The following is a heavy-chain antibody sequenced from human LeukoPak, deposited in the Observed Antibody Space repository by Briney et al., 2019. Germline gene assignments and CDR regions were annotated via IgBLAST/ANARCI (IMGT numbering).Heavy chain of an antibody. V-gene: IGHV3-64*05. CDR3: VYQMQGVVK. J-gene: IGHJ4*02. CDR2: ISGDGART. Sequence: GGSLRLSCAASGFTFSNFAMHWVRQAPGKGLEYVSGISGDGARTYYADSVKGRFTISRDNSKNTLYVQMTSLRAEDTAVYHCVYQMQGVVKWGQGTLVTVSS. D-gene: IGHD3-3*01. CDR1: GFTFSNFA.